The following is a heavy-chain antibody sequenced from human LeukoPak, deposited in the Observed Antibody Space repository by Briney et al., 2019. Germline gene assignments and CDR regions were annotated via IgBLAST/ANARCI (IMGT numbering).Heavy chain of an antibody. CDR2: IYYSGST. CDR1: GGSISSSSYY. J-gene: IGHJ3*02. D-gene: IGHD2-15*01. V-gene: IGHV4-39*07. Sequence: SETLSLTCTVSGGSISSSSYYWGWIRQPPGKGLEWIGSIYYSGSTYYNPSLKSRVTISVDTSKNQFSLKLSSVTAADTAVYYCARDIRDSAFDIWGQGTMVTVSS. CDR3: ARDIRDSAFDI.